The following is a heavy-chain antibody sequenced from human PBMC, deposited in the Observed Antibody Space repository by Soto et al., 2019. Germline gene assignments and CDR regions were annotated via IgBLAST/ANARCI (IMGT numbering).Heavy chain of an antibody. CDR3: ARLATVAGTHYYYYGIDV. Sequence: GGSLRLSCAAAGFTFSSYGMNWVRQAPGQGLEWVSSIVCSSSYLYHADSVEGRFTISRDNAKNSLYLLMNSLRAEDTAVYYCARLATVAGTHYYYYGIDVWGQGTTVTVSS. D-gene: IGHD6-19*01. CDR1: GFTFSSYG. J-gene: IGHJ6*02. V-gene: IGHV3-21*01. CDR2: IVCSSSYL.